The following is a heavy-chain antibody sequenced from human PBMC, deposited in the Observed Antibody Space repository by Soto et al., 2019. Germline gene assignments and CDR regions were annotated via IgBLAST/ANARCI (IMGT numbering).Heavy chain of an antibody. V-gene: IGHV1-69*08. J-gene: IGHJ6*03. D-gene: IGHD2-21*02. CDR3: AREEVSYKMVTFPFYYLDV. CDR2: IIPILGTG. Sequence: QVQLVQSGPEVKKSGSSVKVSCKLSGGTFTTDTMSWLRRAPGQGLEWMGRIIPILGTGNYAQKFQGRVTITKDKSTNTGYMELSSLTSEDTAVYYCAREEVSYKMVTFPFYYLDVWGNGTTVTVSS. CDR1: GGTFTTDT.